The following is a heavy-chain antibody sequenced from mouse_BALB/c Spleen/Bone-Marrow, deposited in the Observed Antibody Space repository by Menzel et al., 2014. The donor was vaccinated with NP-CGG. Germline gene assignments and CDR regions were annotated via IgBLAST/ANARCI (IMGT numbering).Heavy chain of an antibody. V-gene: IGHV3-8*02. CDR2: ISYSGST. J-gene: IGHJ2*01. D-gene: IGHD2-1*01. CDR3: ATYDGTSFDY. CDR1: GDSTTSGY. Sequence: VQLQQSGPSLVKPSQTLSLTCSVTGDSTTSGYWNWIRKFPGNKLEYMGYISYSGSTYYNPSLKSRISITRDTSKNQFYLQLNSVTTEDTATYYCATYDGTSFDYWGQGTTLTVSS.